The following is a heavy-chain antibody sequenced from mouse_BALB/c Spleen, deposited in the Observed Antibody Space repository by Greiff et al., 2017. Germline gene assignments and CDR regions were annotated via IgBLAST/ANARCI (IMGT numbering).Heavy chain of an antibody. CDR1: GYSITSDYA. Sequence: EVQGVESGPGLVKPSQSLSLTCTVTGYSITSDYAWNWIRQFPGNKLEWMGYISYSGSTSYNPSLKSRISITRDTSKNQFFLQLNSVTTEDTATYYCARSETTAFAYWGQGTLVTVSA. CDR2: ISYSGST. CDR3: ARSETTAFAY. J-gene: IGHJ3*01. V-gene: IGHV3-2*02. D-gene: IGHD1-2*01.